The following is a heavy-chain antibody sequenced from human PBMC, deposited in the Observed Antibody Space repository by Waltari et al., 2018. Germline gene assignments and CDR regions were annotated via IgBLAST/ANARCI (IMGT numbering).Heavy chain of an antibody. CDR1: GYTFTGYY. D-gene: IGHD3-9*01. Sequence: QVQLVQSGAEVKKPGASVKVSCKASGYTFTGYYMHWVRQAPGQGLEWMGWINPNSGGRNYAQKFQGRGTMTRDTSISTAYMELSRLRSDDTAVYYCARESYYDILTGYSDYWGQGTLVTVSS. CDR3: ARESYYDILTGYSDY. CDR2: INPNSGGR. V-gene: IGHV1-2*02. J-gene: IGHJ4*02.